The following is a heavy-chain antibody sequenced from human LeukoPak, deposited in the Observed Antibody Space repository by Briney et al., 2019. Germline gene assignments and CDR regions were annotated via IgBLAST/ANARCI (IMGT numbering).Heavy chain of an antibody. CDR3: ARDYRFDSGYDLLDAFDV. CDR2: IYYSGSS. J-gene: IGHJ3*01. Sequence: SETLSLTCTVSGGSISSGVSYWSWIRQHPGKGLEWIAYIYYSGSSSYNPSLKSRVTISVDTSKNQFSLKLSSVTAADTAVYYCARDYRFDSGYDLLDAFDVWGQGTMVTVSS. V-gene: IGHV4-31*03. D-gene: IGHD5-12*01. CDR1: GGSISSGVSY.